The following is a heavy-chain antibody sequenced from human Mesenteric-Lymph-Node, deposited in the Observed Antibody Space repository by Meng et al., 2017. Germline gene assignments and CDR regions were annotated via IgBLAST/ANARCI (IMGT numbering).Heavy chain of an antibody. Sequence: SETLSLTCTVAGGSISSGNYYGSWIRQPAGKGLEWIGRFYTSRSTNYNPSLKSRVTISVDTSKNVFSLRLGSVTAADTAVYYCAGQSIAVSGMDVWGQGTTVTVSS. V-gene: IGHV4-61*02. CDR3: AGQSIAVSGMDV. CDR2: FYTSRST. D-gene: IGHD6-19*01. CDR1: GGSISSGNYY. J-gene: IGHJ6*02.